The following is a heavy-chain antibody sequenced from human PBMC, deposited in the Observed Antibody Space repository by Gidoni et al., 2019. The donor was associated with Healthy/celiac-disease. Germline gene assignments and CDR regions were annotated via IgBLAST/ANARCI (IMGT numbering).Heavy chain of an antibody. D-gene: IGHD5-12*01. Sequence: QVPLVESGGGVVQLGRSLRPTGAASGLTFSSYCMHWVRQAPGKGLVWVAVISYDGSNKYYADSVKCRFTISRDDSKNTLYLQMNSLRAEDSAVYYCATGPATADYSGQGTLVTVSS. CDR3: ATGPATADY. CDR1: GLTFSSYC. CDR2: ISYDGSNK. V-gene: IGHV3-30*03. J-gene: IGHJ4*02.